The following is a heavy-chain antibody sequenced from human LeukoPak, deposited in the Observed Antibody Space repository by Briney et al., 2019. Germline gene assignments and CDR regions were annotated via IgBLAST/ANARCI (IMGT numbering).Heavy chain of an antibody. Sequence: KPSETLSLTCTVSGGSISSSYYYWGWIRQPPGKGLEWIVSIYYSGSTYYNPSLKSRVTISVDTSKNQFSLKLSSVTAADTAVYYCARSFHRFVVPGDLTGYYDVGYWGQGTLVTVSS. J-gene: IGHJ4*02. D-gene: IGHD3-9*01. CDR2: IYYSGST. CDR1: GGSISSSYYY. CDR3: ARSFHRFVVPGDLTGYYDVGY. V-gene: IGHV4-39*07.